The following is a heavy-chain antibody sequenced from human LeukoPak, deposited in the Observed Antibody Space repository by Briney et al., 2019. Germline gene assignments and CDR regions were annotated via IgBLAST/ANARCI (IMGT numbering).Heavy chain of an antibody. CDR1: GGSFSGYY. CDR3: ARDLFGDYYDSSGYLAFDI. V-gene: IGHV4-34*01. D-gene: IGHD3-22*01. CDR2: INHSGST. Sequence: SETLSLTCAVCGGSFSGYYWSLIRQPPGKGLEWIGEINHSGSTNYNPSLKSRVTMSVDTSKNQFSLKLSSVTAADTAVYYCARDLFGDYYDSSGYLAFDIWGQGTMVTVSS. J-gene: IGHJ3*02.